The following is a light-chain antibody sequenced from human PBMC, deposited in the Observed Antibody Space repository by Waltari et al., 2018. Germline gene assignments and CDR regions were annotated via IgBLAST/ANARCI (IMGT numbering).Light chain of an antibody. J-gene: IGLJ1*01. CDR3: GAWEGSLTLYV. CDR2: DDH. Sequence: SVLTQTPSVSAAPGQRVTISCSGSTSNIGKNYVSWYQPLPGAAPKLLISDDHKRPSGTADRCSGAKAGASATRAITGLQTEDEANCFCGAWEGSLTLYVFGPGARVTVL. CDR1: TSNIGKNY. V-gene: IGLV1-51*01.